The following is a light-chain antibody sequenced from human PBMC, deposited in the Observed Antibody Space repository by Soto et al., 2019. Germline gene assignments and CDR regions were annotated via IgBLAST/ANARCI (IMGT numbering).Light chain of an antibody. Sequence: QSVLTQPPSVSEAPRQRVTISCSGSSSNIGNNAVNWYQQLPGKAPKLLIYYDDLLPSGVSDRSSGSKSGTSASLAISGFQSEDEADYYCAAWDDSLNGYVFGTGTKVTVL. J-gene: IGLJ1*01. CDR3: AAWDDSLNGYV. CDR2: YDD. V-gene: IGLV1-36*01. CDR1: SSNIGNNA.